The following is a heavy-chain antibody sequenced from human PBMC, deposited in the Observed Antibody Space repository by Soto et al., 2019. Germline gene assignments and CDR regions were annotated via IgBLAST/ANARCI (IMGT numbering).Heavy chain of an antibody. V-gene: IGHV1-69*04. J-gene: IGHJ6*02. D-gene: IGHD3-22*01. CDR1: GGTFSSYT. CDR3: ARDQYYYDSSGYYLPGYYGMDV. CDR2: IIPILGIA. Sequence: SVKVSCKASGGTFSSYTISWVRQAPGQGLEWMGRIIPILGIANYAQKFQGRVTITADKSTSTAYMELSSLRSEDTAVYYCARDQYYYDSSGYYLPGYYGMDVWG.